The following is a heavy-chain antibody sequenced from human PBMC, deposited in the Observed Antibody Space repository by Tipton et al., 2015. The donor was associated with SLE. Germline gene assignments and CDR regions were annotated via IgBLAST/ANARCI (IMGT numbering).Heavy chain of an antibody. J-gene: IGHJ4*02. D-gene: IGHD1-26*01. CDR3: AGGSGSYYGY. V-gene: IGHV4-34*01. Sequence: TLSLTCAVYGGSFSGYYWSWIRQPPGKGLEWIGYIYHSGSTNYNPSLKSRVTISVDTSKNQFSLKLSSVTAADTAVYYCAGGSGSYYGYWGQGTLVTVSS. CDR1: GGSFSGYY. CDR2: IYHSGST.